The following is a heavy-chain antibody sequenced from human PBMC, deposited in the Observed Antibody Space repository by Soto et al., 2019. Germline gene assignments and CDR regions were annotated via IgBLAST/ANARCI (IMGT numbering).Heavy chain of an antibody. J-gene: IGHJ4*02. CDR3: AHRRGEYNWYDGYFDY. CDR1: GFSIRTSGVG. Sequence: QITVKESGPTLVKPTQNLTLTCTFSGFSIRTSGVGVGWIRQPPVKALEGLAFTYWDDDNRYNPSLKSRLTVANGASKSQVVLLMTSMDPVDTATYYCAHRRGEYNWYDGYFDYWGQGTLVTVAS. V-gene: IGHV2-5*02. CDR2: TYWDDDN. D-gene: IGHD1-20*01.